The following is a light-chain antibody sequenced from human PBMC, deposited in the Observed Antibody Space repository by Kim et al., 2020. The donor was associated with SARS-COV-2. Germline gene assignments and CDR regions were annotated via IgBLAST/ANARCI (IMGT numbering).Light chain of an antibody. J-gene: IGKJ5*01. CDR1: QNISRW. Sequence: DIEMTQSPSTLSASVGDRVTITCRASQNISRWLAWYQQKPGKAPNLLIYDASSLESGVPSRFSGSGSGTEFTLTISSLQPDDFATYYCQQYESYSITFGQVTRLEIK. V-gene: IGKV1-5*01. CDR3: QQYESYSIT. CDR2: DAS.